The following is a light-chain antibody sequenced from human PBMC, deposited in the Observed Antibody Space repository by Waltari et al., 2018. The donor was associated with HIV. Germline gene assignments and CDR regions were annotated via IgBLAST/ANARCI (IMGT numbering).Light chain of an antibody. CDR3: SSYTSTSTV. Sequence: QSALTQPASVSGSPGQSITISCTGTSRYVGGYNYVSWYQQHPGKAPKLMIYEVSYRPSGVSNRFSGSKSGNTASLTISGLQAEDEADYYCSSYTSTSTVFGGGTKLTVL. V-gene: IGLV2-14*01. CDR1: SRYVGGYNY. CDR2: EVS. J-gene: IGLJ3*02.